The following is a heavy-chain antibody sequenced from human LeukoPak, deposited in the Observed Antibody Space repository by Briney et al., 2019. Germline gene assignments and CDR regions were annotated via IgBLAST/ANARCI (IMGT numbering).Heavy chain of an antibody. J-gene: IGHJ3*02. D-gene: IGHD6-19*01. V-gene: IGHV4-61*02. Sequence: SETLSLTCTVSGYSISSGYYWSWIRQPAGKGLEWIGRIYTSGSTNYNPSLKSRVTISVDTSKNQFSLKLSSVTAADTAVYYCVREGWQWLVHAFDIWGQGTMVTGSS. CDR1: GYSISSGYY. CDR3: VREGWQWLVHAFDI. CDR2: IYTSGST.